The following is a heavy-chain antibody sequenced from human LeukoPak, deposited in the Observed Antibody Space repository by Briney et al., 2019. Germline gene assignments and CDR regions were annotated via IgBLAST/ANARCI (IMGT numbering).Heavy chain of an antibody. J-gene: IGHJ4*02. D-gene: IGHD6-13*01. Sequence: PSETLSLTCTVSGGSISSYYWGWIRQPPGKGLEWIGSIYHSGSTYYNPSLKSRVTISVDTSKNQFSLKLSSVTAADTAVYYCARGPGIAAVGGYWGQGTLVTVSS. CDR3: ARGPGIAAVGGY. CDR1: GGSISSYY. V-gene: IGHV4-38-2*02. CDR2: IYHSGST.